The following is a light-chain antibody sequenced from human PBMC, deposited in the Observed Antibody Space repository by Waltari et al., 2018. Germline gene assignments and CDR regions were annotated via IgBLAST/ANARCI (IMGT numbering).Light chain of an antibody. CDR2: EVT. CDR1: SSDIGTYNF. CDR3: CSYAGDALWV. Sequence: QSALTQPASVSASPGQSITISCTGTSSDIGTYNFVSWYQHHPGKVPNVLIYEVTNRPSGVSNRFSGSESGYTASLTISGLQAEDEADYYCCSYAGDALWVFGGGTKLTVL. V-gene: IGLV2-23*02. J-gene: IGLJ3*02.